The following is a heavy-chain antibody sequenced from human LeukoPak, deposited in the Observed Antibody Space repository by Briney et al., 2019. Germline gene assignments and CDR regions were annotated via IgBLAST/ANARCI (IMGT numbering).Heavy chain of an antibody. V-gene: IGHV4-34*01. D-gene: IGHD6-13*01. Sequence: SETLSLTCAVYGGSFSGYYWSWIRQPPGKGLEWIGEINHSGSTNYNPSLKSRVTISVDTSKNQFSLKLSSVTAADTAVYYCARDAEVIAAALDAFDIWGQGTMVTVSS. CDR3: ARDAEVIAAALDAFDI. J-gene: IGHJ3*02. CDR2: INHSGST. CDR1: GGSFSGYY.